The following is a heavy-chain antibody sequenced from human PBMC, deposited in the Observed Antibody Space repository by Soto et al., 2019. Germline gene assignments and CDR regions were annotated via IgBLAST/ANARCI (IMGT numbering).Heavy chain of an antibody. CDR1: GGSISSYY. Sequence: SETLSLTCTVSGGSISSYYWSWIRQPPGKGLEWIGYIYYSGSTNYNPSLKSRVTISVDTSKNQFSLKLSSVTAADTAVYYCARGSISGVAPLYYFDYWGQGTLVTVSS. CDR2: IYYSGST. CDR3: ARGSISGVAPLYYFDY. D-gene: IGHD3-3*01. J-gene: IGHJ4*02. V-gene: IGHV4-59*01.